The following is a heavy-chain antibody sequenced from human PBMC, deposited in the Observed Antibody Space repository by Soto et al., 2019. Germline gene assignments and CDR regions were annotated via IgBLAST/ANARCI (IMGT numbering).Heavy chain of an antibody. CDR2: ISYDGSNK. CDR3: AKDGLGCFEY. V-gene: IGHV3-30*18. D-gene: IGHD3-16*01. Sequence: SMRLSXAASGFTFSSYGMHCVRQAPGKGLEWVAVISYDGSNKYYADSVKGRFTISRDNSKNTLYLQMNSLRAEDTAVYYCAKDGLGCFEYCGQRTLVKVYS. J-gene: IGHJ4*02. CDR1: GFTFSSYG.